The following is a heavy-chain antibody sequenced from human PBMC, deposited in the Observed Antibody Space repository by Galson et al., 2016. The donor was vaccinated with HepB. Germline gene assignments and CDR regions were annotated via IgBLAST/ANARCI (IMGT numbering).Heavy chain of an antibody. Sequence: SLRLSCAASGFTFSSYAMHWVRQALGKGLEWVAVISYDGSNKYYADSVKGRFTVSRDTSKNTLFLQMNGLRVEDTAVYYCARGYSSRHPVDYWGQGTLVTVSS. CDR1: GFTFSSYA. J-gene: IGHJ4*02. D-gene: IGHD2-15*01. CDR3: ARGYSSRHPVDY. CDR2: ISYDGSNK. V-gene: IGHV3-30*04.